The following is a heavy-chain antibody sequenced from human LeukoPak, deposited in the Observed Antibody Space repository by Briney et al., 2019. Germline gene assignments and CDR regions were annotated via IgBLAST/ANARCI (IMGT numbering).Heavy chain of an antibody. CDR3: ARIYRSSSWYGYYYYYMDV. V-gene: IGHV3-7*01. CDR2: IKQDGSEK. CDR1: GFTFSSYW. J-gene: IGHJ6*03. Sequence: GGSLRLSCAASGFTFSSYWMSWVRQAPGKGLEWVANIKQDGSEKYYVDPVKGRFTISRDNAKNSLYLQMNSLRAEDTAVYYCARIYRSSSWYGYYYYYMDVWGKGTTVTVSS. D-gene: IGHD6-13*01.